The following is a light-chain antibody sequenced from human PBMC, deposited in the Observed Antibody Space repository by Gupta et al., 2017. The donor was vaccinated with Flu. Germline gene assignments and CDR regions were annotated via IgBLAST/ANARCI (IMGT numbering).Light chain of an antibody. CDR2: FDS. Sequence: IVMTQSPLSLPVTPGEPACISCRSSQSLRHSNGYKSLDWYRQKPGQSPQLLIYFDSNRASAVPDRFSGCGTGSDFTLRVIRGEADDVGVYYCSQGLPTPVTFGRGTKLEIK. CDR1: QSLRHSNGYKS. J-gene: IGKJ4*01. V-gene: IGKV2-28*01. CDR3: SQGLPTPVT.